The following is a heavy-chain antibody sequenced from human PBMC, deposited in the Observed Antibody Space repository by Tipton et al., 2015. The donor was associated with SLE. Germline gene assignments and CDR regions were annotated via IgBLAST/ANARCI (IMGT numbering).Heavy chain of an antibody. CDR3: ARSHCSSPSCYSYYYMDV. J-gene: IGHJ6*03. Sequence: TLSLTCTVSSGSISSGTYYWSWIRQPAGKGLEWIGRIYTSGSANYNPSLKSRVTISVDTSKNQFSLKLSSVTAADTAVYYCARSHCSSPSCYSYYYMDVWGKGTTVTVSS. D-gene: IGHD2-2*02. CDR2: IYTSGSA. CDR1: SGSISSGTYY. V-gene: IGHV4-61*02.